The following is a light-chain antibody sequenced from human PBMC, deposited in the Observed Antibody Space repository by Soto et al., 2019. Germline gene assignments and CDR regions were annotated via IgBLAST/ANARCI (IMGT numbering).Light chain of an antibody. V-gene: IGLV2-14*01. Sequence: QSVLTQPASVSGSPGQSITISCTGTSSDVGGYNYVSWYQQHPGKAPKLMIYDVSNRPSGVSNRFSGSKSGNTASLTISGLQAEDGADYYCSSYTSSSPPCFFGTGPRVPVL. CDR1: SSDVGGYNY. J-gene: IGLJ1*01. CDR2: DVS. CDR3: SSYTSSSPPCF.